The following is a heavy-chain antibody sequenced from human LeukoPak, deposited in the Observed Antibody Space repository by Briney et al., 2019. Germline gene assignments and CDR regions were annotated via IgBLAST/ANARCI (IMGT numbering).Heavy chain of an antibody. Sequence: SETLPLTCTVSGGSISTYYWNWIRQPPGKGLEWIGYVHYSGNTNYNPSLKSRVTISLDTSKNQFSVKLTSVTAADTAMYYCAKSDGSGNYFDYWGQGALVAVSS. D-gene: IGHD3-10*01. J-gene: IGHJ4*02. CDR3: AKSDGSGNYFDY. V-gene: IGHV4-59*01. CDR2: VHYSGNT. CDR1: GGSISTYY.